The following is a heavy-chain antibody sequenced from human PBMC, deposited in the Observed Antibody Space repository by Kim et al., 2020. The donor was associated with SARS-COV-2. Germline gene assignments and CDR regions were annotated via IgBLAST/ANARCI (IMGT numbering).Heavy chain of an antibody. CDR2: ISYDGSNK. V-gene: IGHV3-30*04. Sequence: GESLRLSCAASGFTFSSYAMHWVRQAPGKGLEWVAVISYDGSNKYYVDSVKGRFTISRDNSKNTLYLQMNSLRAEDTAVYYCARDSYGMDVWGQGTTVTV. J-gene: IGHJ6*02. CDR1: GFTFSSYA. CDR3: ARDSYGMDV.